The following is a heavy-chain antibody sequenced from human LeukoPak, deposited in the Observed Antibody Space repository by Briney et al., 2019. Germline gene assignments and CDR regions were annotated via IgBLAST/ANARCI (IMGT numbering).Heavy chain of an antibody. J-gene: IGHJ4*02. D-gene: IGHD3-22*01. CDR2: IWYDGSYK. CDR3: ARDRGSNYYDSSLDY. Sequence: GRPLRLSCAASGFTFSSYGMHWVRQAPGKGLEWVAVIWYDGSYKYYADSVKGRFTISRDNSKNTLYLQMNSLRAEDTAVYYCARDRGSNYYDSSLDYWGQGTLVTVSS. V-gene: IGHV3-33*01. CDR1: GFTFSSYG.